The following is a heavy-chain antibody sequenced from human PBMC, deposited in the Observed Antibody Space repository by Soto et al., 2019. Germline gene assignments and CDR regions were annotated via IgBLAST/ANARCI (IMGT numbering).Heavy chain of an antibody. CDR3: ARSVVVPAAIPIRGYFDY. CDR1: GGTFSSYA. Sequence: SVKVSCKASGGTFSSYAISWVRQAPGQGLEWMGGIIPIFGTANYAQKFQGRVTITADKSTSTAYMELSSLRSEDTAVYYCARSVVVPAAIPIRGYFDYWGQGALVTVSS. J-gene: IGHJ4*02. V-gene: IGHV1-69*06. CDR2: IIPIFGTA. D-gene: IGHD2-2*02.